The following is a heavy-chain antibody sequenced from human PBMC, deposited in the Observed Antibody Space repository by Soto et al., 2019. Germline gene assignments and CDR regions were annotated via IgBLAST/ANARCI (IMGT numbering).Heavy chain of an antibody. V-gene: IGHV3-11*01. CDR2: IRGDGSTI. CDR1: GFAFSDYY. Sequence: QVHLMESGGGLVKPGGSLRLSCAASGFAFSDYYMAWIRQSPGKGLEWLAYIRGDGSTIYYADSVAGRFTISRDNARNSLYLQMDGLRVEDTAIYYCARYRDPRLVPFPFHYWGQGTLVTVSS. J-gene: IGHJ1*01. CDR3: ARYRDPRLVPFPFHY. D-gene: IGHD6-19*01.